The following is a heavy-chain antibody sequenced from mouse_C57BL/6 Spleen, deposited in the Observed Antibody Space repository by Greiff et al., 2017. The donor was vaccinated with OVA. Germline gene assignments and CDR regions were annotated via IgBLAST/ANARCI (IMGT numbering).Heavy chain of an antibody. CDR1: GFNIKNTY. V-gene: IGHV14-3*01. CDR2: IDPANGNT. D-gene: IGHD2-3*01. Sequence: VQLQQSVAELVRPGASVKLSCTASGFNIKNTYMHWVKQRPEQGLEWIGRIDPANGNTKYAPKFQGKATITADTSSNTAYLQLSSLTSEDTAIYYCARRNAYDGSGDYAMDYWGQGTSVTVSS. CDR3: ARRNAYDGSGDYAMDY. J-gene: IGHJ4*01.